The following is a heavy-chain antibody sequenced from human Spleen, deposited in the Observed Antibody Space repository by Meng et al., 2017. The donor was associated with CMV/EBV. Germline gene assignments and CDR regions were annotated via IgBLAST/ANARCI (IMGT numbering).Heavy chain of an antibody. J-gene: IGHJ4*02. D-gene: IGHD3-22*01. CDR1: GVSFSGYY. V-gene: IGHV4-34*01. CDR3: ARGRGYYDSSGFFRSYFDY. CDR2: INHSGST. Sequence: GSLRLSCAVYGVSFSGYYWSWIRQPPGKGLEWIGEINHSGSTNYNPSLKSRVTISVDTSKNQFSLKLSSVTAADTAVYYCARGRGYYDSSGFFRSYFDYWGQGTLVTVSS.